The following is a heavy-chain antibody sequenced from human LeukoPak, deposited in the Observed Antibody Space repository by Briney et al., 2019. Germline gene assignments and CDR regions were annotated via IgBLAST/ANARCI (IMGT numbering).Heavy chain of an antibody. CDR1: GGSISSYY. V-gene: IGHV4-59*12. Sequence: SETLSLTCTVSGGSISSYYWSWIRQPPGKGLAWVGYIYYSGSTNYNPSLKSRVAISVDTSKNQFSLKLSSATAADTAVYYCARDGPTYYYDNSGHYYDYWGQGTLVTVSS. CDR2: IYYSGST. CDR3: ARDGPTYYYDNSGHYYDY. D-gene: IGHD3-22*01. J-gene: IGHJ4*02.